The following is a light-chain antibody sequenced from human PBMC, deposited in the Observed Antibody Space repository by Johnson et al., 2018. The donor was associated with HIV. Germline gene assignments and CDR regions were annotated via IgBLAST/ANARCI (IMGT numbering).Light chain of an antibody. CDR2: DNN. Sequence: QSVLTQPPSVSAAPGQKVTISCSGSSSNIGNSYVSWYQQLPGTAPKLLIYDNNKRPSGIPDRFSGSKSGTSATLGITGLQTGDEADYYCGTWDSSLRVGSFGTWTKVTVL. CDR1: SSNIGNSY. V-gene: IGLV1-51*01. J-gene: IGLJ1*01. CDR3: GTWDSSLRVGS.